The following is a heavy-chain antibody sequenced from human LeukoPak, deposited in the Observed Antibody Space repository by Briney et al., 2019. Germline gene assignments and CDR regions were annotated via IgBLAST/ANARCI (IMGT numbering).Heavy chain of an antibody. J-gene: IGHJ5*02. CDR3: ARLQVHCGGECYTRWFDP. CDR1: GGSVSSYY. D-gene: IGHD2-21*01. CDR2: IYYSGST. Sequence: KPSETLSLTCTVSGGSVSSYYWSWIRQPPGKGLEWIAYIYYSGSTKYNPSLKSRVTISLDRSKNQFSLKLRSVTAADTAVYYCARLQVHCGGECYTRWFDPWGQGNLGTGFS. V-gene: IGHV4-59*08.